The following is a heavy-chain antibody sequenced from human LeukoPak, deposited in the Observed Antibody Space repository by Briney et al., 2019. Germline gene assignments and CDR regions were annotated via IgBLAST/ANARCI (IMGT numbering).Heavy chain of an antibody. CDR2: IYTRGST. Sequence: PSQTLSLTCTVSGGSISSGSYYWSWIRQPAGKGLEWIGRIYTRGSTNYNPSLKSRVTISVDTSKNQFSLKLSSVAAADTAVYYCARGHYYDSSGYYAVFDYWGQGTLVTVSS. J-gene: IGHJ4*02. CDR1: GGSISSGSYY. V-gene: IGHV4-61*02. CDR3: ARGHYYDSSGYYAVFDY. D-gene: IGHD3-22*01.